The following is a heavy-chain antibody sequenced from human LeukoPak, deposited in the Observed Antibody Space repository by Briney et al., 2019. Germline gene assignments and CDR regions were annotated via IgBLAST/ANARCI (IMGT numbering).Heavy chain of an antibody. CDR1: GGSVTSTTYY. D-gene: IGHD3-3*01. J-gene: IGHJ4*02. CDR3: ARDGMVTRRKPFAV. V-gene: IGHV4-39*07. CDR2: VYHSGTT. Sequence: SETLSLTCTVAGGSVTSTTYYWGWIRQPPGKGLEWIGSVYHSGTTTYNPSLRSRVTLSVDTSKNQFSLNLKSVTAADTAVYYCARDGMVTRRKPFAVWGQGTLVTVS.